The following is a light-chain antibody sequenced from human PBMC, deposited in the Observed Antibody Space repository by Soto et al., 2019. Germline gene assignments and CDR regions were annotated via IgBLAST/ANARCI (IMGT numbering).Light chain of an antibody. CDR3: ASWDDSLSGSWV. V-gene: IGLV1-47*02. CDR1: RSNIGMNS. J-gene: IGLJ3*02. CDR2: TNN. Sequence: QSVLTQPPSASGTPGQRVTISCSGSRSNIGMNSVYWYQQLPGTAPKLLIYTNNQRPSGVPDRFSGSKSGTSASLAISGLRSEDEADYYCASWDDSLSGSWVFGGGTQLTVL.